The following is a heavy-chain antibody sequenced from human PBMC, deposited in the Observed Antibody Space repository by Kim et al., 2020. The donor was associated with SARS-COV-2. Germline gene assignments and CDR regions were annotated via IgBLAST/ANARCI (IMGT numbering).Heavy chain of an antibody. J-gene: IGHJ6*02. D-gene: IGHD3-10*01. CDR3: ARRLVRGVITLYYYYGMDV. CDR1: GGSISSSSYY. V-gene: IGHV4-39*01. Sequence: SETLSLTCTVSGGSISSSSYYWGWIRQPPGKGLEWIGSIYYSGSTYYNPSLKSRVTISVDTSKNQFSLKLSSVTAADTAVYYCARRLVRGVITLYYYYGMDVWGQGTTVTVSS. CDR2: IYYSGST.